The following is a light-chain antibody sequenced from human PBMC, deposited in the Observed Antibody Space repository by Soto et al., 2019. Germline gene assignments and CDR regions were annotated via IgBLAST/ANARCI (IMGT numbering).Light chain of an antibody. CDR1: QTIGRY. CDR3: QQTYSSPWT. Sequence: DIQMTQSPSSLSASGGDRVTITCRASQTIGRYLNWYQQKPGKAPRLLIYTASTLQSGVPSRFSGSGSGTDFVLTINGLRPEDFAASYGQQTYSSPWTFGQGTEVEIK. V-gene: IGKV1-39*01. CDR2: TAS. J-gene: IGKJ1*01.